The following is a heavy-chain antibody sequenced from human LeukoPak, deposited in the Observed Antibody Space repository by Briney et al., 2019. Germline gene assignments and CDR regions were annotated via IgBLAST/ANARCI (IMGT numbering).Heavy chain of an antibody. Sequence: GGSLRLSCAASGFTFSSYSMNWVRQAPGKGLEWVSSISSSSSYIYYADSVKGRFTISRDNAQSSVSLQMDSLRAEDTAVYYCARGGCGGGNCYSGTGCFEPGGQGALVIVST. CDR2: ISSSSSYI. D-gene: IGHD2-21*02. J-gene: IGHJ5*02. CDR1: GFTFSSYS. CDR3: ARGGCGGGNCYSGTGCFEP. V-gene: IGHV3-21*03.